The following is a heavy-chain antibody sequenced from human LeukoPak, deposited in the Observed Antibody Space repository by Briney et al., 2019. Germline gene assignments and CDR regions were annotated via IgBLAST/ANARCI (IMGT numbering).Heavy chain of an antibody. V-gene: IGHV3-23*01. D-gene: IGHD5-18*01. CDR2: ISGIGGST. Sequence: GGSLRLSCAAAGFNFSSYAMSWVRQGPGKVLEWVSAISGIGGSTYYADSVKGRFTISRDNSKNTLYLQMNSLRAEDTAVYDCGKASFNVDTAMVTSYSGQGTLVTVSS. CDR3: GKASFNVDTAMVTSY. CDR1: GFNFSSYA. J-gene: IGHJ4*02.